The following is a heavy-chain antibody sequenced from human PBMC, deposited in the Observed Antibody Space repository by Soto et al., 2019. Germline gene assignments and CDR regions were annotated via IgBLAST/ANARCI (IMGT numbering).Heavy chain of an antibody. V-gene: IGHV3-30*03. Sequence: GGSLRLSCAASGFTFSSYGMHWVRQAPGKGLEWVAVISYDGSNKYYADSVKGRFTISRDNSKNTLYLQMNSLRAEDTAVYYCLSYSSTQRSWFDPWGQGTLVTVSS. CDR2: ISYDGSNK. CDR1: GFTFSSYG. J-gene: IGHJ5*02. D-gene: IGHD6-13*01. CDR3: LSYSSTQRSWFDP.